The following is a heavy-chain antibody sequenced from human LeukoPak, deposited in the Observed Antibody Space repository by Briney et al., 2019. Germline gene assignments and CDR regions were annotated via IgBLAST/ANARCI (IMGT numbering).Heavy chain of an antibody. V-gene: IGHV1-46*01. CDR1: GYTFTSYY. CDR3: ARQGPEIAAAGTFDY. Sequence: ASVKVSCKASGYTFTSYYMHWVRQAPGQGLEWMGIINPSGGSTGYAQKFQGRVTMTRDMSTSTVYMELSSLRSEDTAVYYCARQGPEIAAAGTFDYWGQGTLVTVSS. J-gene: IGHJ4*02. D-gene: IGHD6-13*01. CDR2: INPSGGST.